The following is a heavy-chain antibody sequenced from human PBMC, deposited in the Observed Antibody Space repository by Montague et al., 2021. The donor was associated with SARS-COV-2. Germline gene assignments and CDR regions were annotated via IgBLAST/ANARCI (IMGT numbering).Heavy chain of an antibody. Sequence: SETLSLTCTVSGGSMSDHYWAWIRQPPGKGLEWLAYIYYSGGINSNASLKSRVSMSVDTSKNQFSLKLTSVTAADTAVYYCARAVSARRAVNWFDPGAREPWSPSPQ. CDR2: IYYSGGI. CDR1: GGSMSDHY. V-gene: IGHV4-59*11. CDR3: ARAVSARRAVNWFDP. D-gene: IGHD6-6*01. J-gene: IGHJ5*02.